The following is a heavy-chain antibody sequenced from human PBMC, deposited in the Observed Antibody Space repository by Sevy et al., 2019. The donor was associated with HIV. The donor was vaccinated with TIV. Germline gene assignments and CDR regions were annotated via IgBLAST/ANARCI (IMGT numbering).Heavy chain of an antibody. CDR2: INSDGSST. CDR1: GFTFSSYW. V-gene: IGHV3-74*01. D-gene: IGHD6-19*01. Sequence: GGSLRLSCAASGFTFSSYWMHWVRQAPGKGLVWVSRINSDGSSTSYADSVKGRFTISRDNAKNTLYLQMNSLRAEDTAVYYCARRGVSSGWYRAFDIWGQGTVVTVSS. CDR3: ARRGVSSGWYRAFDI. J-gene: IGHJ3*02.